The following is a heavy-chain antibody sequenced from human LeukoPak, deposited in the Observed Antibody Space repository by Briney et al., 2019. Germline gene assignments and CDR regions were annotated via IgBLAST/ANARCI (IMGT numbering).Heavy chain of an antibody. CDR2: INSDGSSK. CDR1: GFTFSSYW. CDR3: AREIGGYESFYYYYMDV. V-gene: IGHV3-74*01. Sequence: GGSLRLSCAASGFTFSSYWMHWVRQAPGKGLEWVSRINSDGSSKSYADSVKGRFTISRDNAKNTLYLQMNSLRAEDTAVYYCAREIGGYESFYYYYMDVWGKGTTVTISS. D-gene: IGHD3-22*01. J-gene: IGHJ6*03.